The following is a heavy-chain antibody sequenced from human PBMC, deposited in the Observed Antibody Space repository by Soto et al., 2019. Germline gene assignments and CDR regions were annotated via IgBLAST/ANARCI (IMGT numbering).Heavy chain of an antibody. J-gene: IGHJ4*02. CDR3: AKALGELSPESYDY. D-gene: IGHD3-16*02. CDR2: ISYDGNEK. CDR1: GFTFSYYG. V-gene: IGHV3-30*18. Sequence: QVQLVESGGGVVQPGRSLRLSCEASGFTFSYYGMHWVRQAPGKGLEWVAMISYDGNEKYYADSVRGRFTISRDNSKNTLNLQMNRLRVDDTAVYYCAKALGELSPESYDYWGQGTLITVSS.